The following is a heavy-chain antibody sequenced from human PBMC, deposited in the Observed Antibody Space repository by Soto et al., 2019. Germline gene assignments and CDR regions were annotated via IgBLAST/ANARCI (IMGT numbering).Heavy chain of an antibody. V-gene: IGHV1-46*01. CDR3: ARDFMKKSGYYFGAIDY. J-gene: IGHJ4*02. CDR1: GYTFTSYY. D-gene: IGHD3-22*01. Sequence: ASVKVSCKASGYTFTSYYMHWVRQAPGQGLEWMGIINPSGGSTSYAQKFQGRVTMTRDTSTSTVYMELSSLRSEDTAVYYCARDFMKKSGYYFGAIDYWGQGTLATVSS. CDR2: INPSGGST.